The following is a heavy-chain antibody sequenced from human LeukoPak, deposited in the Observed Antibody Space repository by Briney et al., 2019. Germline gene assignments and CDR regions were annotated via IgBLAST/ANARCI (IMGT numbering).Heavy chain of an antibody. CDR1: GFTFSSYA. D-gene: IGHD3-22*01. CDR2: ISGSGGST. V-gene: IGHV3-23*01. CDR3: ARKICDYYDSLYAFDI. J-gene: IGHJ3*02. Sequence: GGSLRLSCAASGFTFSSYAMSWVRQAPGKGPEWVSAISGSGGSTYYADSVKGRFTISRDNSKNTLYLQMNSLRAEDTAVYYCARKICDYYDSLYAFDIWGQGTMVTVSS.